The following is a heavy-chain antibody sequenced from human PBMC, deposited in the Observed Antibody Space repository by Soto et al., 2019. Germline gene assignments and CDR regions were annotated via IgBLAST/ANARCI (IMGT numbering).Heavy chain of an antibody. CDR3: ASSITMVRGVYWYFDL. CDR1: GGSISSYY. CDR2: IYYSGST. Sequence: SETLSLTCTVSGGSISSYYWSWIRQPPGKGLEWIGYIYYSGSTNYNPSLKSRVTISVDTSKNQFSLKLSSVTAADTAVYYCASSITMVRGVYWYFDLWGRGTLVTVSS. D-gene: IGHD3-10*01. V-gene: IGHV4-59*08. J-gene: IGHJ2*01.